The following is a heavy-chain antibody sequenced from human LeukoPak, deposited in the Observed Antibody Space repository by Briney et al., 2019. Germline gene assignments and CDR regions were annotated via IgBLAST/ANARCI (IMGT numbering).Heavy chain of an antibody. CDR1: GGSITSGCYY. D-gene: IGHD3-22*01. CDR3: ARAFPYYYYSSGSKSDAFDI. CDR2: ISYSGST. V-gene: IGHV4-31*03. J-gene: IGHJ3*02. Sequence: SETLSLTCTVSGGSITSGCYYWSWIRQHPGKGLEWIGSISYSGSTYYNPSLKSRLTMPVDTSKNQFSLNLNSVTAADTAMYYCARAFPYYYYSSGSKSDAFDIGGQGTRVTVSS.